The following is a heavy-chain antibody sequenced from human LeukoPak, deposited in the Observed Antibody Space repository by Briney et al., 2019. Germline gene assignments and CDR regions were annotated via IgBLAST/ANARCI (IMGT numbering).Heavy chain of an antibody. CDR2: INSDGSRT. J-gene: IGHJ4*02. CDR3: ATLTVAGFDYFDY. D-gene: IGHD6-19*01. Sequence: GGSLRLSCAASRFIFSTYWMHWVRQAPGKGLVWVSRINSDGSRTNYADSVKGRFTISRDNAKSSLYLQMNSLIVEDTALYYCATLTVAGFDYFDYWGQGALVTVPS. V-gene: IGHV3-74*01. CDR1: RFIFSTYW.